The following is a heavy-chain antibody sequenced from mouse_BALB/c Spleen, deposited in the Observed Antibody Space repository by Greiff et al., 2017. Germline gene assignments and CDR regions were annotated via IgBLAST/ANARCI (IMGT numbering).Heavy chain of an antibody. J-gene: IGHJ3*01. V-gene: IGHV5-6-4*01. Sequence: EVKLMESGGGLVKPGGSLKLSCAASGFTFSSYTMSWVRQTPEKRLEWVATISSGGSYTYYPDSVKGRFTISRDNAKNTLYLQMSSLKSEDTAMYYCTRDLMNYGSSYGFAYWGQGTLVTVSA. CDR3: TRDLMNYGSSYGFAY. D-gene: IGHD1-1*01. CDR1: GFTFSSYT. CDR2: ISSGGSYT.